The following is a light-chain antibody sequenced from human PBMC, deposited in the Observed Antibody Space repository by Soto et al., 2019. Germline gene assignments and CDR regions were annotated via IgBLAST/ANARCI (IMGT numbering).Light chain of an antibody. CDR2: DTS. J-gene: IGKJ1*01. V-gene: IGKV3-11*01. CDR3: QHRNDWPRA. CDR1: QSVSVY. Sequence: EIVLTQSPATLSLSPGERSTLSWMASQSVSVYLAWYQQKPGQAPRLLIYDTSNRATGIPARFSGSGSGTDFTLTISSLEPEDFAVYYCQHRNDWPRAFGQGSKVDI.